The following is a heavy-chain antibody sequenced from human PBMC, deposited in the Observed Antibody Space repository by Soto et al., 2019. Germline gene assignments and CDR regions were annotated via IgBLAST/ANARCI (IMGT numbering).Heavy chain of an antibody. J-gene: IGHJ6*03. CDR2: IFYSGST. CDR3: AKYYYYYMDV. CDR1: GGSISSYY. Sequence: SETLSLTCTVSGGSISSYYWSWIRQPPGKGLEWIGYIFYSGSTNYNPSLKSRVTISVDTSKNQFSLKLSSVTAADTAVYYCAKYYYYYMDVWGKGTTVTVSS. V-gene: IGHV4-59*01.